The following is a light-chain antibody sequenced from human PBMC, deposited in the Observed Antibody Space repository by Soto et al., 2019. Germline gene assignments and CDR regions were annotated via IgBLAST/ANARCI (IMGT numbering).Light chain of an antibody. CDR3: QKYNSARWT. Sequence: IQLTQSPSSLSAAVGDRVTITCRASQGISNFLAWYQQKPGKAPKLLIFAASSLQSGVPSRFSGSGSGTEFTLTITSLQPEDVATYYCQKYNSARWTFGQGTKVDI. CDR2: AAS. V-gene: IGKV1-9*01. J-gene: IGKJ1*01. CDR1: QGISNF.